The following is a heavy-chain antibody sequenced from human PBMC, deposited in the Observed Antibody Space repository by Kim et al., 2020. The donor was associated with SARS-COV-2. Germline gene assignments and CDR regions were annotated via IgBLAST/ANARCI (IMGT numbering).Heavy chain of an antibody. CDR1: GYSFTSYW. CDR2: IYPGDSDT. D-gene: IGHD1-26*01. Sequence: GESLKISCKGSGYSFTSYWIGWVRQMPGKGLEWMGIIYPGDSDTRYSPSFQGQVTISADKSISTACLQWSSLKASDTAMYYCARGKIGGSYYGDFDYWGQGTLVTVSS. J-gene: IGHJ4*02. CDR3: ARGKIGGSYYGDFDY. V-gene: IGHV5-51*01.